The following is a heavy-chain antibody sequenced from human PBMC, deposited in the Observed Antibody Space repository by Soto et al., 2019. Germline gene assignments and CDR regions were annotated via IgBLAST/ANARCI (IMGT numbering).Heavy chain of an antibody. J-gene: IGHJ4*02. CDR1: GYTLTELS. CDR2: FDPEDGET. D-gene: IGHD1-26*01. CDR3: ATASVGAPWYFDY. V-gene: IGHV1-24*01. Sequence: ASVNVSCKVSGYTLTELSMHGVRQSPGKGLEWMGGFDPEDGETIYAQKFQGRVNMTEDTSKDTAYMELSSLRSEDTAVYYCATASVGAPWYFDYWGQGTLVTVSS.